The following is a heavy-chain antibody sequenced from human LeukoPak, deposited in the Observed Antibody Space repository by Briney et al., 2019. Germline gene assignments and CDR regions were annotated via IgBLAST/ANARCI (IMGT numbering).Heavy chain of an antibody. CDR3: ARDYPVISAPGASDF. J-gene: IGHJ4*02. V-gene: IGHV1-18*01. Sequence: GASVKVSCKASSYIFTSYGISWVRPAPGQGLEWMGWISVYNGDTTYAQKLQGGVTLTTDTSTTTAYMELRRLRYDDTAVYYCARDYPVISAPGASDFWGQGTLVTVSS. CDR2: ISVYNGDT. CDR1: SYIFTSYG. D-gene: IGHD4-23*01.